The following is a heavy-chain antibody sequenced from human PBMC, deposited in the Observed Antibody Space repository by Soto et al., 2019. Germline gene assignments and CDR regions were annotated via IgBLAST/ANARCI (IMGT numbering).Heavy chain of an antibody. CDR3: AKDPSRRDGYNVGY. J-gene: IGHJ4*02. D-gene: IGHD5-12*01. CDR2: ISGSGGST. Sequence: GGSLRLSCAASGFTFSSYAMSWVRQAPGKGLEWVSAISGSGGSTYYADSAKGRFTISRDNSKNTLYLQMNSLRAEDTAVYYCAKDPSRRDGYNVGYWGQGTLVTVSS. V-gene: IGHV3-23*01. CDR1: GFTFSSYA.